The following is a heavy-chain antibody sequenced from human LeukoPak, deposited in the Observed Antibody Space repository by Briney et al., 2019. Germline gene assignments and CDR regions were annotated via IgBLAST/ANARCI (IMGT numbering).Heavy chain of an antibody. J-gene: IGHJ4*02. V-gene: IGHV1-2*06. D-gene: IGHD5-18*01. CDR2: INPNSGGT. Sequence: ASVKVSFKASGYTFTGYYMHWVRQAPGQGLEWMGRINPNSGGTNYAQKFQGRVTMTGDTSISTAYMELSRLRSDDTAVYYCAVVDTAMVTFDYWGQGTLVTVSS. CDR3: AVVDTAMVTFDY. CDR1: GYTFTGYY.